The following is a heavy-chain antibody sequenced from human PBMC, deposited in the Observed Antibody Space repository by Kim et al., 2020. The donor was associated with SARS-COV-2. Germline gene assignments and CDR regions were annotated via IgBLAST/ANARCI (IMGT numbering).Heavy chain of an antibody. J-gene: IGHJ4*02. CDR3: ATGGRTTAYFDY. V-gene: IGHV1-69*01. Sequence: NYDPKCKGRVTIIADESTTAAYMEMNSLTSEDTAVYYCATGGRTTAYFDYWGQGTLVTVSS. D-gene: IGHD1-7*01.